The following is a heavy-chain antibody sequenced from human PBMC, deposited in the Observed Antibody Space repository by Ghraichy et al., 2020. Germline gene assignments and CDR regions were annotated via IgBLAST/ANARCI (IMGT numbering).Heavy chain of an antibody. D-gene: IGHD5-18*01. J-gene: IGHJ3*02. Sequence: SETLSLTCTVSGASITSYFWSWIRQPPGKGLEWIGYTYYSGSTNYNPSLKSRVSTSLDTSKNQFSLKLSSVTAADSAVYYCARIQNGGASFNIWGQGTMVTVSS. CDR3: ARIQNGGASFNI. V-gene: IGHV4-59*01. CDR2: TYYSGST. CDR1: GASITSYF.